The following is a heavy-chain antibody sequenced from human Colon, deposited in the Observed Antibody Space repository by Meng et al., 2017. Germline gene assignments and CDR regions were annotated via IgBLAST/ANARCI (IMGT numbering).Heavy chain of an antibody. J-gene: IGHJ4*02. CDR1: GDSISSDIW. V-gene: IGHV4-4*02. Sequence: QVHLRGSGPGPVKPSGTLSLTCTGFGDSISSDIWWSWVRQPPGKGLEWIGEVYHRGDTNYNPSLKSRVVISVDRSKNQFSLNLSSVTAADTAVYYCGRDQGRQLINHWGQGTLVTVSS. CDR2: VYHRGDT. D-gene: IGHD1-1*01. CDR3: GRDQGRQLINH.